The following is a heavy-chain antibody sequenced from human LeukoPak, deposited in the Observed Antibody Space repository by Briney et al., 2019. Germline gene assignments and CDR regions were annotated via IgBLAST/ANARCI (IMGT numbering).Heavy chain of an antibody. D-gene: IGHD4-17*01. Sequence: SETLSLTCTVSGVSISSSSYYWGWIRQPPGKGLEWIGSIYYSGSTYYHPSLKSPVTISVATSKNQFSLTLSSVTAADTAVYYCARDGITDRTTVTTRKYNWFDPWGQGTLVTVSS. CDR3: ARDGITDRTTVTTRKYNWFDP. CDR1: GVSISSSSYY. CDR2: IYYSGST. J-gene: IGHJ5*02. V-gene: IGHV4-39*07.